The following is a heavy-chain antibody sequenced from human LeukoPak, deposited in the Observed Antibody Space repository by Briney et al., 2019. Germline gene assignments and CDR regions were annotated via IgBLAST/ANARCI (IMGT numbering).Heavy chain of an antibody. V-gene: IGHV1-2*02. J-gene: IGHJ4*02. CDR2: INTDSGGT. CDR3: ARGTSIVRGIIDY. D-gene: IGHD3-10*01. CDR1: GYTFTVYY. Sequence: ASVKVSCKASGYTFTVYYMHWVRQAPGQGLEWMGWINTDSGGTNYAQKFQGRVTLTRDTSITTAYMELSRLRSDDTAVYYCARGTSIVRGIIDYWGQGTLVTVSS.